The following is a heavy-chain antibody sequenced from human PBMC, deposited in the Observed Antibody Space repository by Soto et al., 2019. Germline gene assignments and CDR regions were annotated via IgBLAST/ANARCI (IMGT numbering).Heavy chain of an antibody. CDR3: AREVSSSLFDS. V-gene: IGHV1-69*01. CDR1: GGTFSSYR. Sequence: QVQLEQSGAEVKKPGSSVKLSCKSSGGTFSSYRISWVRQAPGQGLEWMGGIMPIFATPKYAQKFQGRVTISADESTSTAYLEVRSLTSDDTAVYYCAREVSSSLFDSWGQGTLVTVSS. J-gene: IGHJ4*02. D-gene: IGHD2-2*01. CDR2: IMPIFATP.